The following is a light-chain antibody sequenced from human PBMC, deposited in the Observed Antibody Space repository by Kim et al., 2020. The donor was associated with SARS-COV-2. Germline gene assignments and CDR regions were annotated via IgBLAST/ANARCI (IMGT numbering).Light chain of an antibody. Sequence: PGQTARITCSGDALSKQYAYWYQRKPGQAPVLVIYKDSERPSGIPERFSGSSSGTTVTLTISGVQAEDEADYYCQSADSSGTFYVVFGGGTQLTVL. CDR1: ALSKQY. V-gene: IGLV3-25*03. CDR2: KDS. J-gene: IGLJ2*01. CDR3: QSADSSGTFYVV.